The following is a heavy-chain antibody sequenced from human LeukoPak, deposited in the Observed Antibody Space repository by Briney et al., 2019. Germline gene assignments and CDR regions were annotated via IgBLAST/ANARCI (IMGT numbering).Heavy chain of an antibody. V-gene: IGHV3-23*01. Sequence: GGSLRLSCAASGSTFSSHAMTWVRQAPGKGLEWVSTISGDGGITYYADSVKGRFTISRDNAKNSLFLQMNSLRDEDTSVYYCARAVTVVTRGGLVFDYWGQGTLVTVSS. CDR1: GSTFSSHA. J-gene: IGHJ4*02. CDR2: ISGDGGIT. CDR3: ARAVTVVTRGGLVFDY. D-gene: IGHD2-21*02.